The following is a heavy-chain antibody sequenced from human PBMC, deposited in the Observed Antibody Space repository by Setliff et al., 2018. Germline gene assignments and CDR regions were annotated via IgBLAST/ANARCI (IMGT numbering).Heavy chain of an antibody. CDR1: GGTFSSYG. Sequence: GASVKVSCKASGGTFSSYGISWVRQAPGQGLEWMGGTIPIFGTTDYAQKFQGRVTIITDESTSTAYTELSSLRFEDTAVYYCAREGVDTRSSTDYRYYMDVWGKGTTVTVSS. D-gene: IGHD5-18*01. V-gene: IGHV1-69*05. CDR2: TIPIFGTT. CDR3: AREGVDTRSSTDYRYYMDV. J-gene: IGHJ6*03.